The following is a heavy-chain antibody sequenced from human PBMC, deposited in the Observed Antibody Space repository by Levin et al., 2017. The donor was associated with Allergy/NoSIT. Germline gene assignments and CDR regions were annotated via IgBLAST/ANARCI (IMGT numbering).Heavy chain of an antibody. CDR2: IRGSSDVI. V-gene: IGHV3-48*04. J-gene: IGHJ4*02. D-gene: IGHD3-3*01. Sequence: GGSLRLSCAASGFTFSYYPMNWVRQAPGKGLEWVAYIRGSSDVIYYADSVKGRFTISRDNAKNSVYLQMNSLRAEDTAVYYCVRVWEWANDYWGQGTLVTVSS. CDR1: GFTFSYYP. CDR3: VRVWEWANDY.